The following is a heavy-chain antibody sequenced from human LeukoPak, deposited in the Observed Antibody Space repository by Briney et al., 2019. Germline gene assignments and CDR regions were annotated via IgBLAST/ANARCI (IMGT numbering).Heavy chain of an antibody. CDR1: GGSISSYY. CDR2: IYYIGST. D-gene: IGHD2-15*01. Sequence: SETPSLTCTVPGGSISSYYWSWIRQPPGKGLEWIGYIYYIGSTNYNPSLKSRVTISVDTSKNQFSLKLSSVTAADTAVYYCARGYCSGGNCYYFDYWGQGTLVTVSS. J-gene: IGHJ4*02. V-gene: IGHV4-59*01. CDR3: ARGYCSGGNCYYFDY.